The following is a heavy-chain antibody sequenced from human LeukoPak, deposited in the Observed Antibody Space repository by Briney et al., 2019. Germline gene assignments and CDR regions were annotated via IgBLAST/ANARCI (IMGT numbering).Heavy chain of an antibody. CDR2: ISSSGTTI. Sequence: GGSLRLSCAAAGFTFSDYYMSWIRQAPGKGLEWVSYISSSGTTIYYADSVKGRFTISRDNAKNSLYLQMNSLRAEDTAVYYCAGVGSLVYRGILAFDIWGQGTMVTVSS. D-gene: IGHD2-2*02. CDR3: AGVGSLVYRGILAFDI. V-gene: IGHV3-11*01. CDR1: GFTFSDYY. J-gene: IGHJ3*02.